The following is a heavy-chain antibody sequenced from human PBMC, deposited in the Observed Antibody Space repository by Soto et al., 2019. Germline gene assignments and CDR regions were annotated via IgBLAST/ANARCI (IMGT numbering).Heavy chain of an antibody. J-gene: IGHJ4*02. CDR1: GFTFSSYG. D-gene: IGHD3-10*01. CDR2: ISYDGSNK. V-gene: IGHV3-30*18. CDR3: AKVRSRASRHMVRGVIMNPFDY. Sequence: QVQLVESGGGVVQPGRSLRLSCAASGFTFSSYGMHWVRQAPGKGLEWVAVISYDGSNKYYADSVKGRFTISRDNSKNTRYLQMNSLRAEDTAVYYCAKVRSRASRHMVRGVIMNPFDYWGQGTLVTVSS.